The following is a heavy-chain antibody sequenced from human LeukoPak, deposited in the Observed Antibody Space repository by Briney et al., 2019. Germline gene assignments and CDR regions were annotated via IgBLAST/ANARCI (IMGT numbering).Heavy chain of an antibody. CDR2: IKQDGSAK. D-gene: IGHD6-6*01. CDR3: ARGTSSVAARSYAFDI. CDR1: GFSLSTFA. J-gene: IGHJ3*02. Sequence: PGGSLRLSCVASGFSLSTFAMSWVRQAPGKGLEWVANIKQDGSAKYYVDSVKGRFTFSRDNGKNSLYLQMNSLRAEDTAVYYCARGTSSVAARSYAFDIWGQGTMVTVSS. V-gene: IGHV3-7*01.